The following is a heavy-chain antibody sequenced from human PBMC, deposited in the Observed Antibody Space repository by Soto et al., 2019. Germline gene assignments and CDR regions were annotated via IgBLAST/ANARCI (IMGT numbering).Heavy chain of an antibody. V-gene: IGHV2-5*01. CDR2: IYWNDDK. D-gene: IGHD3-22*01. CDR3: AHRYHYYDSSGYFHYFDY. J-gene: IGHJ4*02. CDR1: GFSLSTSGVG. Sequence: QITLKESGPTLVKPTQTLTLTCTFSGFSLSTSGVGVGWIRQPPGKALEWLALIYWNDDKRYSPSLKSRLTITKDTSKNQVVLTMTNMDPVDTATYYSAHRYHYYDSSGYFHYFDYWGQGTLVTVSS.